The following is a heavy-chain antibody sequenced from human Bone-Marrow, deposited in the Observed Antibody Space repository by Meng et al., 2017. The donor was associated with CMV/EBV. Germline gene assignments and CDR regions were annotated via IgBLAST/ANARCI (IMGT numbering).Heavy chain of an antibody. V-gene: IGHV4-31*03. CDR2: IYYSGST. CDR3: ARVGSLFSSSSDYWCEP. CDR1: GGSISSGGYY. J-gene: IGHJ5*02. Sequence: LRLSCTVSGGSISSGGYYWSWIRQHPGKGLEWIGYIYYSGSTYYNPSLKSRVTISVDTSKNQFSLKLSSVTAADTAVYYCARVGSLFSSSSDYWCEPWGQGNLVTVSS. D-gene: IGHD6-6*01.